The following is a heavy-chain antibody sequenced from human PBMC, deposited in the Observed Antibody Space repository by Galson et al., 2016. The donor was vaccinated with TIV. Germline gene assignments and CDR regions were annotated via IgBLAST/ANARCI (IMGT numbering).Heavy chain of an antibody. CDR2: INWHGNSV. J-gene: IGHJ6*02. V-gene: IGHV3-9*01. CDR1: GFTFDDYP. CDR3: AKDLKPDASMDYYFYSGMDV. D-gene: IGHD5-18*01. Sequence: SLRLSCAASGFTFDDYPMHWVRQAPGKGLEWVSAINWHGNSVVYADSVKGRFTISRDNGRHSLYLQKNNLRGEDTALYYCAKDLKPDASMDYYFYSGMDVWGQGTTVIVSS.